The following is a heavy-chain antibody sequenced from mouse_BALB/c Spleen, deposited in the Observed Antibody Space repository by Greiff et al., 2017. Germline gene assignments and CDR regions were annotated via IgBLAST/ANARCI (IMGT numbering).Heavy chain of an antibody. Sequence: EVKLVESGGGLVKPGGSLTLSCAASGFTFSSYALSWVRKIPGKKLEWVASISSGGSTYYPASVKGRFTISRDTARNLHYLQMSCVSTEDTAMYYCARGGDYAIYAMDYWGQGTSVTVSS. D-gene: IGHD2-4*01. CDR2: ISSGGST. CDR3: ARGGDYAIYAMDY. V-gene: IGHV5-6-5*01. CDR1: GFTFSSYA. J-gene: IGHJ4*01.